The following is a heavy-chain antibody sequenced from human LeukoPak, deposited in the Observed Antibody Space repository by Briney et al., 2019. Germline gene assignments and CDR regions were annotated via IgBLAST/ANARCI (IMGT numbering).Heavy chain of an antibody. CDR1: GFTVSTNY. V-gene: IGHV3-53*01. Sequence: GGSLRLSCAASGFTVSTNYMSWVRQAPGKGLEGCSVIYSGGSTYYAESVKGRITISRDNPKNTLYRQMNSLRAEDTAVYYCARGQITIVHWGQGTLVTVSS. CDR3: ARGQITIVH. CDR2: IYSGGST. J-gene: IGHJ4*02. D-gene: IGHD3-3*01.